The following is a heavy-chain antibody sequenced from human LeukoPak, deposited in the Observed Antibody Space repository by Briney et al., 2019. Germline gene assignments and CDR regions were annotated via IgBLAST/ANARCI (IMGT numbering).Heavy chain of an antibody. CDR2: IYPGDSDT. CDR1: GYSFTSYW. CDR3: ARVACSSTSCSIAECFQN. V-gene: IGHV5-51*01. D-gene: IGHD2-2*01. J-gene: IGHJ1*01. Sequence: GESLKISCKGSGYSFTSYWIGWVRQMPGKGLEWMGIIYPGDSDTRYSPSFQGQVTISADKSISTAYLQWSSLKASDTAMYYCARVACSSTSCSIAECFQNWGQGTLVTVSS.